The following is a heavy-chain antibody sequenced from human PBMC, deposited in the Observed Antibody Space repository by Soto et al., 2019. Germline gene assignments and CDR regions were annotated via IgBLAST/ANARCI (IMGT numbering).Heavy chain of an antibody. D-gene: IGHD3-10*01. J-gene: IGHJ6*02. CDR1: GGSITSHY. Sequence: QVQLQESGPGLVKPSETLSLTCCVSGGSITSHYCSWFRQPPGKGLEWIGYIHHSGSTSYNPSLKSRVTMSVDTSKNQFSLKVNSVTAADTALYYCARQGFGQLHGLVDVWGPGTTVTVSS. V-gene: IGHV4-59*08. CDR3: ARQGFGQLHGLVDV. CDR2: IHHSGST.